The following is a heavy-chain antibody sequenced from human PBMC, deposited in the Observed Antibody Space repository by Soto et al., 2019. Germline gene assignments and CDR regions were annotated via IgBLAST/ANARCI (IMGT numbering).Heavy chain of an antibody. CDR3: ARESTGSYISWFDP. V-gene: IGHV3-33*01. CDR1: GFTFSSYG. Sequence: QVQLVESGGGVVQPGRSLRLSCAASGFTFSSYGMHWVRQAPGKGLEWVAVIWYDGSNKYYADSVKGRFTISRDNSKNTLYLQMNNLRAEDTAVYYCARESTGSYISWFDPWGQGTLVTVSS. D-gene: IGHD3-10*01. J-gene: IGHJ5*02. CDR2: IWYDGSNK.